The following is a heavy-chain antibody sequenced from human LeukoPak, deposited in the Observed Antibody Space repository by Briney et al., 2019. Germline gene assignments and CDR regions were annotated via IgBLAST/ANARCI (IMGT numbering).Heavy chain of an antibody. Sequence: SGGSLRPSCAASGFTFSSYWMHWVRQAPGKGLVWVSHISGDGSRTTYADSVKGRFTISRDTSKNTLYLQMNSLRAEDTAVYYCARDRLYCNSTSCPSSLDYWGQGTLVNVSS. V-gene: IGHV3-74*01. D-gene: IGHD2-2*01. J-gene: IGHJ4*02. CDR2: ISGDGSRT. CDR3: ARDRLYCNSTSCPSSLDY. CDR1: GFTFSSYW.